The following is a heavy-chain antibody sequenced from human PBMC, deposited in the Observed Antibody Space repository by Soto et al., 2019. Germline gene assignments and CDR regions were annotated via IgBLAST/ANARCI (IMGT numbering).Heavy chain of an antibody. D-gene: IGHD1-1*01. Sequence: QVQLVQSGAELKKPGASVKISCQASGYTLINYAIYWVRQAPGQGLEWMGWVNGGDDNTRYSQKFQGRLTITRDVSARTFYRELTSLRFEDTPGYDCAREREPTDPYFSPGGQGSLVTVSP. CDR3: AREREPTDPYFSP. CDR2: VNGGDDNT. V-gene: IGHV1-3*01. CDR1: GYTLINYA. J-gene: IGHJ5*02.